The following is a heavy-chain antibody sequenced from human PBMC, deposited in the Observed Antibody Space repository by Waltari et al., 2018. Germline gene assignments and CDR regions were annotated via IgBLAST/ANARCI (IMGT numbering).Heavy chain of an antibody. D-gene: IGHD1-20*01. Sequence: EVQLLESGGGLVQPGGSLRLSCAASGFTFSSYAMSWVRQAPGKGREWVSAIRGSGGSTYYADSVKGRFTISRDNSKNTLYLQMNSLRAEDTAVYYCAIITGTADDAFDIWGQGTMVTVSS. V-gene: IGHV3-23*01. CDR2: IRGSGGST. J-gene: IGHJ3*02. CDR1: GFTFSSYA. CDR3: AIITGTADDAFDI.